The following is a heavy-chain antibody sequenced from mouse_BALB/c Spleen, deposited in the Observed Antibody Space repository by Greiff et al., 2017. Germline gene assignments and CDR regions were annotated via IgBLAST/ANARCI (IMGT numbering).Heavy chain of an antibody. J-gene: IGHJ2*01. Sequence: VQRVESGAELASPGASVTLSCKASGYTFTDHIMNWVKKRPGQGLEWIGRIYPVSGETNYNQKFMGKATFSVDRSSSTVYMVLNSLTSEDPAVYYCGRGDGNYFFDYWGQGTTLTVSS. CDR2: IYPVSGET. D-gene: IGHD2-1*01. V-gene: IGHV1-11*01. CDR1: GYTFTDHI. CDR3: GRGDGNYFFDY.